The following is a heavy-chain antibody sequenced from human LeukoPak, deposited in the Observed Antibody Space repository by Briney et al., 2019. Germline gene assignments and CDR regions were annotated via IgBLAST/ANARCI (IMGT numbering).Heavy chain of an antibody. CDR1: GYTFTGYY. Sequence: ASVKVSCKASGYTFTGYYMHWVRQAPGQGLEWMGWINPNSGGTNYAEKFQGRVTMTRDTSISTAYMELSRLRSDDTAVYYCARAYYDFWSGPPHMDVWGKGTTVTVSS. J-gene: IGHJ6*03. CDR2: INPNSGGT. D-gene: IGHD3-3*01. V-gene: IGHV1-2*02. CDR3: ARAYYDFWSGPPHMDV.